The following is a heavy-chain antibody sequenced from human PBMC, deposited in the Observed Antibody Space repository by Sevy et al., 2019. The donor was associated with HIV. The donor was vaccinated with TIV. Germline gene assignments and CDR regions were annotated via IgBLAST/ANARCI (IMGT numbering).Heavy chain of an antibody. J-gene: IGHJ5*02. CDR2: IYYTGTT. V-gene: IGHV4-31*03. CDR3: ARTTVTTLSSARNNWFDP. Sequence: SETLSLTCTVSGDSINNGDYYWSWIRLHPGKGLEWIGKIYYTGTTYYNPSLKSRLRISVERSENTLSLSLRSVTAADTAVYYCARTTVTTLSSARNNWFDPWGQGTLVTVSS. D-gene: IGHD4-4*01. CDR1: GDSINNGDYY.